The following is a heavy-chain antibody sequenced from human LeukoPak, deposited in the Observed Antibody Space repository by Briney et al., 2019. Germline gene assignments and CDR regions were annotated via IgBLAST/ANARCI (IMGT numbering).Heavy chain of an antibody. CDR2: ISRSGDST. Sequence: SGGSLRLSCAASGFTFSSYAMSWVRQAPGKGLEWVSAISRSGDSTYYADSVKGRFTISRDNSKNTLYLQMNSLRAEDTAVYYCAKEQRGYTGYAVGSWFDPWGQRTLVTVSS. CDR3: AKEQRGYTGYAVGSWFDP. D-gene: IGHD5-12*01. CDR1: GFTFSSYA. J-gene: IGHJ5*02. V-gene: IGHV3-23*01.